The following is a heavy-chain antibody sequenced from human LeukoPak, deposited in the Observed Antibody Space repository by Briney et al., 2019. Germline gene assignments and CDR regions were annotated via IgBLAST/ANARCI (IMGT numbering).Heavy chain of an antibody. V-gene: IGHV5-51*01. J-gene: IGHJ4*02. CDR3: ARRGCNGGSCYGY. CDR2: IYPGDSDT. CDR1: GYSFSNDW. Sequence: GESLKISCKGSGYSFSNDWTGWVRQMPRKGLEWMGIIYPGDSDTRYSPSFQGQVTISADKSISTAYLQWSSLEASDTAMYYCARRGCNGGSCYGYWGQGTLVTVSS. D-gene: IGHD2-15*01.